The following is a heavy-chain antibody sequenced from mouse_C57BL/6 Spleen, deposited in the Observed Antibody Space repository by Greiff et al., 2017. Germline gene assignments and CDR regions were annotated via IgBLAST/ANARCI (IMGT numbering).Heavy chain of an antibody. Sequence: VQLQQSGAELVRPGTSAKMSCKASGYTFTNYWIGWAKQRPGHGLEWIGDIYPGGGYTNYNEKFKGKATLTADKSSSTAYMQFSSLTSEDSAIYYCAREGLEGDYFDYWGQGTTLTVSS. J-gene: IGHJ2*01. CDR3: AREGLEGDYFDY. CDR1: GYTFTNYW. D-gene: IGHD3-3*01. CDR2: IYPGGGYT. V-gene: IGHV1-63*01.